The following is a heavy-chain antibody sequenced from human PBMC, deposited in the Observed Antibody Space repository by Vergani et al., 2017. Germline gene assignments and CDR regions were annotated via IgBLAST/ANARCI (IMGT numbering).Heavy chain of an antibody. D-gene: IGHD3-22*01. CDR1: GYSFTSYW. CDR2: IDPSDSYT. CDR3: ARVGWSYYDSSGYYYAPGGWFDP. J-gene: IGHJ5*02. Sequence: EVQLVQSGAEVKKPGESLRFSCKGSGYSFTSYWISWVRQMPGKGLEWMGRIDPSDSYTNYSPSFQGHVTISADKSISTAYLQWSSLKASDTAMYYCARVGWSYYDSSGYYYAPGGWFDPWGQGTLVTVSS. V-gene: IGHV5-10-1*03.